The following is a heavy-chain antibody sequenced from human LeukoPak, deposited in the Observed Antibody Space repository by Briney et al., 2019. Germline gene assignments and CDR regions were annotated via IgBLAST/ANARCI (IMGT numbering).Heavy chain of an antibody. CDR2: VIPHSGTA. CDR1: GGAFTRAA. CDR3: ATPRMNYYGSGSHYSYYYVDG. D-gene: IGHD3-10*01. V-gene: IGHV1-69*13. J-gene: IGHJ6*03. Sequence: SVKVSCKASGGAFTRAAVSWVRQAPGQGLEWMGGVIPHSGTADYAQKFQGRVTITADESTSTAYMELNSLTSEDTAVYYCATPRMNYYGSGSHYSYYYVDGWGSGTAVTVSS.